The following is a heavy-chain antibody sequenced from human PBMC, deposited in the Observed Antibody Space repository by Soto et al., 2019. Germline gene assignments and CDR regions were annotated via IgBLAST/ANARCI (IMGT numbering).Heavy chain of an antibody. CDR1: GYTFTSYG. CDR2: TSAYMVT. Sequence: QVQLVQSGGEVKKPGASVKVSCKASGYTFTSYGISWVRQAPGQGLEWMGWTSAYMVTNYAQKFQGRVTMTTDTSTSTAYMELRSLRSDDTAVYYCARDNSGRANIDYWGQGTLVTVSS. D-gene: IGHD5-12*01. V-gene: IGHV1-18*01. J-gene: IGHJ4*02. CDR3: ARDNSGRANIDY.